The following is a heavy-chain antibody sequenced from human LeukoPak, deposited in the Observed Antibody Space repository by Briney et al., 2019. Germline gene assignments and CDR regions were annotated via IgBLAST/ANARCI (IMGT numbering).Heavy chain of an antibody. J-gene: IGHJ4*02. D-gene: IGHD3-10*01. CDR1: GFTFDDYA. CDR3: AKDFYYGSGSYYKRPTYFDY. CDR2: ISWNSGSI. Sequence: GGSLRLSCAASGFTFDDYAMHWVRQAPGKGLEWVSGISWNSGSIGYADSVKGRFTISRDNAKNSLYLQMNSLRAEDTALYYCAKDFYYGSGSYYKRPTYFDYWGQGTLVTVSS. V-gene: IGHV3-9*01.